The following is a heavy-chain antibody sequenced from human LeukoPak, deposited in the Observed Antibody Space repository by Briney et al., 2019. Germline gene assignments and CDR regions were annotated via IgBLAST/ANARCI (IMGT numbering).Heavy chain of an antibody. CDR3: ARDVEYGYSGYDYYYYYMDV. CDR1: GGTFSSYA. V-gene: IGHV1-69*13. J-gene: IGHJ6*03. CDR2: IIPIFGTA. Sequence: ASVKVSCKASGGTFSSYAISWVRQAPGQGLEWMGGIIPIFGTANYAQKFQGRVTITADESTSTAYMELSSLRSEDTAVYYCARDVEYGYSGYDYYYYYMDVWGKGTTVTVSS. D-gene: IGHD5-12*01.